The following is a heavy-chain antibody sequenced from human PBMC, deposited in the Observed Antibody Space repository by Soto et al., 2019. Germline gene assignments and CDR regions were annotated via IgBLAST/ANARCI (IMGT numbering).Heavy chain of an antibody. CDR2: IYYSGST. D-gene: IGHD3-3*01. V-gene: IGHV4-59*01. CDR1: GGSISSYY. J-gene: IGHJ6*03. Sequence: TLSLTCTVSGGSISSYYWSWIRQPPGKGLEWIGYIYYSGSTNYNPSLKSRVTISVDTSKNQFSLKLSSVTAADTAVYYCARTQAGYDFWSGYYRSPVEYYYYYTDVWGKGTTVTVSS. CDR3: ARTQAGYDFWSGYYRSPVEYYYYYTDV.